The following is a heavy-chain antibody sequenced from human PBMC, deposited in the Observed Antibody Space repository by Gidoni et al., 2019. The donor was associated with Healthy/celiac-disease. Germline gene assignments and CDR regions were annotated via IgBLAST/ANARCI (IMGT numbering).Heavy chain of an antibody. D-gene: IGHD2-21*02. CDR1: GFPFSRYG. Sequence: QVQLVESGGGVVQPGRSLRLSCAASGFPFSRYGMHWVRQAPGKGLEGGAGYMYEGKNEIHAGSGKGRFNIPRNKSQNTLYLQMNSLRAEDTAVYYCAREAYCGGDCYYFDYWGQGTLVTVSS. CDR2: MYEGKNE. V-gene: IGHV3-33*01. CDR3: AREAYCGGDCYYFDY. J-gene: IGHJ4*02.